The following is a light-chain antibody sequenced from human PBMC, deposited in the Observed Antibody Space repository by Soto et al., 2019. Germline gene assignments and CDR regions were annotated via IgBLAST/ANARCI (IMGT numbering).Light chain of an antibody. CDR3: QQYGSSLIT. CDR2: DTS. J-gene: IGKJ5*01. V-gene: IGKV3-20*01. Sequence: EFVLTQSPGTLSLSPGERATLSCRASQSLTNSFIAWYQQRPGQAPRLLIYDTSSRASGIPDRFSGSGSGTDFTLTISRLETEDFAVFYCQQYGSSLITFGQGTRLEIK. CDR1: QSLTNSF.